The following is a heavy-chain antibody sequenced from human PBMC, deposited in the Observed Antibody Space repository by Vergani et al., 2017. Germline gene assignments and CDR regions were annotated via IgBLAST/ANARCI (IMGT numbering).Heavy chain of an antibody. Sequence: VQLVESGGGVVQPGRSLRLSCAASGFTFSGYWMSWVRQAPGKGLEWVANTKQDGSEKYYVDSVKGRFTISRDNSKNTLYLQMNSLRAEDTAVYYCAKDQTYYDSSGYYCYWGQGTLVTVSS. CDR1: GFTFSGYW. D-gene: IGHD3-22*01. CDR3: AKDQTYYDSSGYYCY. V-gene: IGHV3-7*03. J-gene: IGHJ4*02. CDR2: TKQDGSEK.